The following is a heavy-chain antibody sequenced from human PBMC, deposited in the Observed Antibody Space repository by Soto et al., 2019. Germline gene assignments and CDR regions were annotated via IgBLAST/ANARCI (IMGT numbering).Heavy chain of an antibody. CDR3: ARQEYDILTGYSYWYFDL. CDR1: GGSISSYY. V-gene: IGHV4-59*01. CDR2: IYYSGST. D-gene: IGHD3-9*01. Sequence: QVQLQESGPGLVKPSETLSLTCTVSGGSISSYYWSWIRQPPGKGLEWIGYIYYSGSTNYNPSLKSRVTISVDTSKNQFSLKLSSVTAADTAVDYCARQEYDILTGYSYWYFDLWGRGTLVTVSA. J-gene: IGHJ2*01.